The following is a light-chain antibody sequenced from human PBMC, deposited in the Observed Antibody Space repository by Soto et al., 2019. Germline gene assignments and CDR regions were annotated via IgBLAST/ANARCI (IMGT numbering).Light chain of an antibody. J-gene: IGKJ5*01. CDR2: AAS. CDR1: QGISSY. Sequence: IQMAQSPSSLSASVGDRVTITCRASQGISSYLAWYQQKPGKAPKLLIYAASTLQSGVPSRFSGSGSGTDFTLTISCLQSEDFATYYCQQYYSYPITFGQGTRLEIK. CDR3: QQYYSYPIT. V-gene: IGKV1-8*01.